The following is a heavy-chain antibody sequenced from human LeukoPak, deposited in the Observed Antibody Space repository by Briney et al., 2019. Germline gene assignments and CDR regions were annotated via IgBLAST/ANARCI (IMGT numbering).Heavy chain of an antibody. J-gene: IGHJ3*02. CDR1: GYTFTSYG. CDR3: ARSCGGDCWEAFDI. D-gene: IGHD2-21*02. Sequence: ASVKVSCKASGYTFTSYGISWVRQVPGQGLEWMGWISAYNGNTNYAQKLQGRVTMTTDTSTSTAYMELRSLRSDDTAVYYCARSCGGDCWEAFDIWGQGTMVTVSS. CDR2: ISAYNGNT. V-gene: IGHV1-18*01.